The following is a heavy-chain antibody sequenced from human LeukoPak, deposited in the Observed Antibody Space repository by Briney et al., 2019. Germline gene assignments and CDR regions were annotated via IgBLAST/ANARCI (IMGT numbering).Heavy chain of an antibody. CDR2: ISDSGGRT. Sequence: GGSLRLSCAGSGFTFRNYAMSWVRQAPGQGLEWVAGISDSGGRTNYADSVKGRFTISRDNPKNTLYLQMNSLRAEDTAVYFCAKRGVVIRVILVGLHKEAYYFDSWGQGALVTVSS. CDR3: AKRGVVIRVILVGLHKEAYYFDS. D-gene: IGHD3-22*01. V-gene: IGHV3-23*01. CDR1: GFTFRNYA. J-gene: IGHJ4*02.